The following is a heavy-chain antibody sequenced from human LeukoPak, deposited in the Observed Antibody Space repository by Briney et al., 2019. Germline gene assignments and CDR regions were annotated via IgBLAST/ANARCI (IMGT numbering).Heavy chain of an antibody. CDR2: IHQDGNEK. CDR1: GFTFSTYW. Sequence: AGGSLRLSCAASGFTFSTYWMSWLRQAPGKGLEWVTNIHQDGNEKYYMDSVKGRFTISRDNAKNSLYLQMNSLRVEDTAVYYCARGDDFSGDYWGQGTLVTVSS. D-gene: IGHD3/OR15-3a*01. J-gene: IGHJ4*02. V-gene: IGHV3-7*04. CDR3: ARGDDFSGDY.